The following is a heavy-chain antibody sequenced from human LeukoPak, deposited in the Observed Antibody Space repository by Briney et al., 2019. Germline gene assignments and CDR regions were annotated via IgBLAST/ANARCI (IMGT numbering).Heavy chain of an antibody. CDR1: GYTFTDYY. CDR3: ARAQDGYNYFDY. CDR2: IDPNSGDT. V-gene: IGHV1-2*02. Sequence: ASVKVSCKASGYTFTDYYMHWVRQAPGQGLEWMGWIDPNSGDTNYAQKFQGRVTMTRDTSISTAYMELSRLRSDDTAVYYCARAQDGYNYFDYWGQGTLVTVSS. J-gene: IGHJ4*02. D-gene: IGHD5-24*01.